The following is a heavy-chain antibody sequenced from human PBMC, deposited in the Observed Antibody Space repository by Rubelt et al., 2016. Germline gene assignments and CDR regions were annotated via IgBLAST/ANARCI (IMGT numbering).Heavy chain of an antibody. Sequence: YDGSNKYYADSVKGRFTISRDNSKNTLYLQMNSLRAEDTAVYYCVRDRASLSGSSWNYYYYYGMDVWGQGTTVTVSS. CDR2: YDGSNK. V-gene: IGHV3-30*01. J-gene: IGHJ6*02. CDR3: VRDRASLSGSSWNYYYYYGMDV. D-gene: IGHD6-13*01.